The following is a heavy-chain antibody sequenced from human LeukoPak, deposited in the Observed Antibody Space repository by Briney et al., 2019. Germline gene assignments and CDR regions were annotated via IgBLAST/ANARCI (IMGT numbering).Heavy chain of an antibody. CDR3: ARAHFIAAAGTEFLGAFDI. Sequence: PGGSLRLSCAASGFTFSSYSMNWVRQAPGKGLEWVSSISSSSSYIYYADSVKGRFTISRDNAKNSLYLQMNSLRAEDTAVYYCARAHFIAAAGTEFLGAFDIWGQGTMVTVSS. V-gene: IGHV3-21*01. J-gene: IGHJ3*02. D-gene: IGHD6-13*01. CDR2: ISSSSSYI. CDR1: GFTFSSYS.